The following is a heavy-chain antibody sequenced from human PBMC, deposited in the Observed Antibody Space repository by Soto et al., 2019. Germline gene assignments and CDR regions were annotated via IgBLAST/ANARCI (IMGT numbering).Heavy chain of an antibody. CDR2: ISVGGGSI. Sequence: EVQLVESGGGLVQPGGSLRVSCIDSGFTFRDYAFNWVRQAPGKGLEWVSYISVGGGSIFYADSVKGRFTISRDDARNSVYLQMNTLRHEDTAVYHCVREHRWDFDIWGQGTVVTVSS. CDR3: VREHRWDFDI. D-gene: IGHD1-26*01. CDR1: GFTFRDYA. J-gene: IGHJ3*02. V-gene: IGHV3-48*02.